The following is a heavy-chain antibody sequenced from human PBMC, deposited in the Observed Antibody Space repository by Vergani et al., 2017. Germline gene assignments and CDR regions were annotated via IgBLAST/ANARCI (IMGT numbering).Heavy chain of an antibody. CDR2: FSGDGGST. Sequence: EVQLVESGGGVVQPGGSLRLSCAASGFTFDDYAMHWVRQAPGKGLDWVSLFSGDGGSTYYADSVKGRFTISRDNSKNSLYLQMNSLRTEDTALYYCAKNRDGYNFWFDPWGQGTLVTVSS. J-gene: IGHJ5*02. CDR3: AKNRDGYNFWFDP. D-gene: IGHD5-24*01. CDR1: GFTFDDYA. V-gene: IGHV3-43*02.